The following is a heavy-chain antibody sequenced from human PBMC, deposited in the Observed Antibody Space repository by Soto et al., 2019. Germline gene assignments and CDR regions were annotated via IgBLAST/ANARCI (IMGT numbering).Heavy chain of an antibody. CDR3: ARIVVVAATDAFDI. D-gene: IGHD2-15*01. J-gene: IGHJ3*02. CDR1: GYTFTSYD. CDR2: MNPNSGNT. V-gene: IGHV1-8*01. Sequence: ASVKVSCKASGYTFTSYDINWVRQATGQGLEWMGWMNPNSGNTGYAQKFQGRVTMTRNNSISTAYMELSSLRSEDTAVYYCARIVVVAATDAFDIWGQGTMVTVSS.